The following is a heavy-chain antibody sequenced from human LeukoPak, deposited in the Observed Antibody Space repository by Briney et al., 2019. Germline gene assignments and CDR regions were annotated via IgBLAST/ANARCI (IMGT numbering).Heavy chain of an antibody. D-gene: IGHD3-22*01. CDR2: IYYSGNT. V-gene: IGHV4-39*07. Sequence: PSETLSLTCSVSGGSIRSSNSYWGWIRQSPGKGLEWIGSIYYSGNTYYNPSLKSRVTISVDKSKNQFSLKLSSVTAADTAVYYCARYYYDSSGYHDFDYWGQGTLVTVSS. CDR1: GGSIRSSNSY. J-gene: IGHJ4*02. CDR3: ARYYYDSSGYHDFDY.